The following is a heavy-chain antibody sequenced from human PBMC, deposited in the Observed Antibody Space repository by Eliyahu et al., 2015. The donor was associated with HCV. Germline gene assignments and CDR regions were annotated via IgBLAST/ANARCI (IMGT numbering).Heavy chain of an antibody. CDR3: AKTPWGGLVIGVSYFDY. CDR1: GFTFXSXA. CDR2: ISGSGGSX. D-gene: IGHD3/OR15-3a*01. V-gene: IGHV3-23*01. J-gene: IGHJ4*02. Sequence: EVQLLESGGGLVQPGGSXRLXCAAXGFTFXSXAMXWVRQAPGKGLEWVSAISGSGGSXYYADSVXGRFTISRDNSKNTLYLQMNSLRAEDTAVYYCAKTPWGGLVIGVSYFDYWGQGTLVTVSS.